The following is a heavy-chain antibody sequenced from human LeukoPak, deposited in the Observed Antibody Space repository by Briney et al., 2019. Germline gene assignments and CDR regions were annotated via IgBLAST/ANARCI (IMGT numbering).Heavy chain of an antibody. D-gene: IGHD3-22*01. V-gene: IGHV1-18*01. CDR3: AGTGEDDNSGYYYAHFDY. J-gene: IGHJ4*02. CDR2: ISAYNGNT. CDR1: GYTFTSYG. Sequence: ASVKVSCKASGYTFTSYGISWVRQAPGQGLEWMGWISAYNGNTNYAQKLQGRVTMTTDTSTSTAYMELRSLRSDDTAVYYCAGTGEDDNSGYYYAHFDYWGQGALVTVSS.